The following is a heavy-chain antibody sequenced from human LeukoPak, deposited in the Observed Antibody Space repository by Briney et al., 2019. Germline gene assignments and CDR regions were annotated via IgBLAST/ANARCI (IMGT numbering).Heavy chain of an antibody. Sequence: GGSLRLSCAASGFTVSSDYMTWVRQAPGKGLEWVSVIYSGGSTYYADSVKGRFTISRDNSKNTLYLQMNNLRVEDTAVYYCARYHTALNYWGQGTLVTASS. D-gene: IGHD5-18*01. CDR2: IYSGGST. J-gene: IGHJ4*02. V-gene: IGHV3-53*01. CDR1: GFTVSSDY. CDR3: ARYHTALNY.